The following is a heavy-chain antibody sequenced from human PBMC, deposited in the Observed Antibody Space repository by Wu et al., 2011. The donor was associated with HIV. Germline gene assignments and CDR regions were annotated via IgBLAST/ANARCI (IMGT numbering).Heavy chain of an antibody. J-gene: IGHJ6*03. CDR1: GGTFSSYA. CDR3: ARETVPTPGLYYYYYYMDV. D-gene: IGHD2-2*01. Sequence: QVQLVQSGAEVKKPGSSVKVSCKASGGTFSSYAITWVRQAPGQGLEWMGRIIPLFGTANYAQKFQGRVTITADESTSTAYMELSSLRSEDTAVYYCARETVPTPGLYYYYYYMDVVGRTGPPVTVSS. V-gene: IGHV1-69*15. CDR2: IIPLFGTA.